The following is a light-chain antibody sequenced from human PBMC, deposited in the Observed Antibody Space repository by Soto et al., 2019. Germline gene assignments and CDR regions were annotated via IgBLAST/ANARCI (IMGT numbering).Light chain of an antibody. Sequence: EIVLTQSPDTLSLSPGERATLSCRASQRVSSNYLAWYQQKPGQAPRLLIYGASSRPIGIPDKFSGSGSGTDGTLTISRLEPEDFAVDYCHQYGRSPRPFGQGTKGEIK. J-gene: IGKJ1*01. CDR2: GAS. V-gene: IGKV3-20*01. CDR3: HQYGRSPRP. CDR1: QRVSSNY.